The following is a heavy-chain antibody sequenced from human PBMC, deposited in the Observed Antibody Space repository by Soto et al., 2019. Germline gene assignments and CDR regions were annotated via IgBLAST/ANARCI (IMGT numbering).Heavy chain of an antibody. Sequence: GGTLKLSCKGSGYSFTTYWISSVRQMPGKGLEWMGRIDPRDSYTNYSPSFQGHVTISADKSISTAYLQWSSLKASDTAMYYCARGVIAYYDILTGGGYYYGMDVWGQGTTVTVSS. J-gene: IGHJ6*02. CDR1: GYSFTTYW. D-gene: IGHD3-9*01. CDR2: IDPRDSYT. CDR3: ARGVIAYYDILTGGGYYYGMDV. V-gene: IGHV5-10-1*01.